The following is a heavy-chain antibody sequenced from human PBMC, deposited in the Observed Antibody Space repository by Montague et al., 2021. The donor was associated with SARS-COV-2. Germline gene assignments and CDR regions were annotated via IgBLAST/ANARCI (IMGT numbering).Heavy chain of an antibody. CDR2: IYDSGST. CDR1: GGSISSNNYY. J-gene: IGHJ3*02. Sequence: SETLSLTCTVSGGSISSNNYYWDWIRQPPGKGLEWIGSIYDSGSTYYNPSLKSQVTISVDTSKNHFSLKLNSVTAADTAVYYCARRGRKLLPVATTIGGFDIWGQGTMVTVSS. D-gene: IGHD5-12*01. V-gene: IGHV4-39*02. CDR3: ARRGRKLLPVATTIGGFDI.